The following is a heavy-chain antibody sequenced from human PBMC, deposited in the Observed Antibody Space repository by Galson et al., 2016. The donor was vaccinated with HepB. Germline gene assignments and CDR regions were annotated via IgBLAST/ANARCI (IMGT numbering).Heavy chain of an antibody. J-gene: IGHJ4*02. CDR2: INTYNGNP. V-gene: IGHV1-18*01. CDR1: GYSFTTYA. D-gene: IGHD6-19*01. Sequence: SVKVSCKASGYSFTTYAISWVRQAPGQGLEWMGWINTYNGNPNYAQKYQGRVTMTTDTSTSTAYMELRSLTSDDTAVYYCARRRISGWAMWRGDYFDYWGRGTLATVSS. CDR3: ARRRISGWAMWRGDYFDY.